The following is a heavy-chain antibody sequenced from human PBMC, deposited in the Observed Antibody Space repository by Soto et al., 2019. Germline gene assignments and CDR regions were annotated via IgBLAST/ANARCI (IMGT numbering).Heavy chain of an antibody. Sequence: QLLESGGGLVQPGESLRLSCAASGFTFTKSAMSWVRQAPGKGLEWVSTISGTGDKSFYADSVKGRFTISRDSSKSTLSLQMNSLRDDDTAVYYCVKGVYSSCSDFFDYWGQGTPVTVS. J-gene: IGHJ4*02. CDR3: VKGVYSSCSDFFDY. V-gene: IGHV3-23*01. CDR1: GFTFTKSA. CDR2: ISGTGDKS. D-gene: IGHD6-13*01.